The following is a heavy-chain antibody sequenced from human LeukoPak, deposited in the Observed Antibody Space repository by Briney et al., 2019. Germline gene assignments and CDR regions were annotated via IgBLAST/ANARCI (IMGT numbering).Heavy chain of an antibody. D-gene: IGHD2-2*01. CDR1: GFTFSSYG. Sequence: PGRSLRLSCAASGFTFSSYGMHLVRQAPGKGLEWVAVISYNGSNKYYADSVKGRFTISRDNSKNTLYLQMNSLRAEDTAVYYCAKDLGAVVVPAAIVPSDYWGQGTLVTVSS. CDR3: AKDLGAVVVPAAIVPSDY. J-gene: IGHJ4*02. CDR2: ISYNGSNK. V-gene: IGHV3-30*18.